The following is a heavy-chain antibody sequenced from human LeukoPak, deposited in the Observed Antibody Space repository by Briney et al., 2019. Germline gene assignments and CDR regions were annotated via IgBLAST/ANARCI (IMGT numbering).Heavy chain of an antibody. CDR1: GGSISGYY. Sequence: PSETLSLTCSVPGGSISGYYWSWIRQPAGKGLEWIGRIYNSGSSDYNPSHKSRVTMSVDTSKNQFSLKLSSVTAADTAVYYCTRGSGSYYNRYYFDYWGQGTLVTVSS. V-gene: IGHV4-4*07. CDR2: IYNSGSS. D-gene: IGHD3-10*01. CDR3: TRGSGSYYNRYYFDY. J-gene: IGHJ4*02.